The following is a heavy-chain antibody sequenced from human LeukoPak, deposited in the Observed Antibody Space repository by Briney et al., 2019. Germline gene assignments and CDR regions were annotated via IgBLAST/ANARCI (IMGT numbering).Heavy chain of an antibody. CDR1: GGSISSYY. CDR3: ARSYCSTTSCPGGFDY. Sequence: SETLSLTCTDSGGSISSYYWSWIRQPAGKGLERIGRIYTSGSTNYNPSLKSRVTMSVDTSKNQFSLKLSSVTAADTAVYYCARSYCSTTSCPGGFDYWGQGTLVTVSS. D-gene: IGHD2-2*01. CDR2: IYTSGST. V-gene: IGHV4-4*07. J-gene: IGHJ4*02.